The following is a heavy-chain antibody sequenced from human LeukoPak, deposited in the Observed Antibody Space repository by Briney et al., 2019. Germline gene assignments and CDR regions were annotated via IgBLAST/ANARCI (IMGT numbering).Heavy chain of an antibody. D-gene: IGHD3-22*01. V-gene: IGHV3-74*01. J-gene: IGHJ4*02. CDR1: GFTFSSYW. CDR3: ARDNYDSSGYYFD. Sequence: GGSLRLSCAASGFTFSSYWMHWVRQAPGKGLVWVSRINSDGSTKSYVDSVEGRFTISRDNAKNTLYLQMNSLRAEDTAVYYCARDNYDSSGYYFDWGQGTLVTVSS. CDR2: INSDGSTK.